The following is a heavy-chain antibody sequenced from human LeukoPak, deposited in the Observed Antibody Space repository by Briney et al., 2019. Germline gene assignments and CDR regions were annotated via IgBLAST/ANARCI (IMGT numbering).Heavy chain of an antibody. CDR1: GASISTIISY. V-gene: IGHV4-39*07. CDR2: IYYSGTT. J-gene: IGHJ5*02. Sequence: TTSETLSLTCTVSGASISTIISYWGWMRQPPGKGLEWIGSIYYSGTTYYNPSLERRVTISIDTSKNQFSVNLTSVTAADPAVYYCARDQGAVAGIDPWGQGTLVTVSS. CDR3: ARDQGAVAGIDP. D-gene: IGHD6-19*01.